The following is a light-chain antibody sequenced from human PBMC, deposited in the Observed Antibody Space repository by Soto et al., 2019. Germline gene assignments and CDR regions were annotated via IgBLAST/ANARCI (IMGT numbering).Light chain of an antibody. CDR1: SSDIGAYNY. V-gene: IGLV2-14*01. J-gene: IGLJ1*01. Sequence: QSALTQPASVSGSPGQSITISCTGTSSDIGAYNYVSWYQQHPGKAPKLLIYDVNYRPSGVSNRLSGSKSGNTASLTISGLQAEDEDDYYCSSYAISSAYVFGTGTKLTVL. CDR2: DVN. CDR3: SSYAISSAYV.